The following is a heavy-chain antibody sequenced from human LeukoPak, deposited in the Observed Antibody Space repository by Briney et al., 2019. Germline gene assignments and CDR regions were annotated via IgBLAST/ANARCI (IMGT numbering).Heavy chain of an antibody. CDR1: GGSISGYY. J-gene: IGHJ5*02. Sequence: PSETLSLTCTVSGGSISGYYWSWIRQPPGKGLEWIGYIYYSGSTNYNPSLKSRVTISVDTSKNQFSLKLSSVTAADTAVYYCARLDFWFDPWGQGTLVTVSS. CDR3: ARLDFWFDP. D-gene: IGHD3-3*01. V-gene: IGHV4-59*08. CDR2: IYYSGST.